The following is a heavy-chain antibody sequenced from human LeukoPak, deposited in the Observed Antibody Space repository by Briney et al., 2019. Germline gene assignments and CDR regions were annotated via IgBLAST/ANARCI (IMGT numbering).Heavy chain of an antibody. V-gene: IGHV3-11*01. CDR3: AKEAAYGASDY. CDR2: ISSSGSTI. J-gene: IGHJ4*02. D-gene: IGHD6-25*01. Sequence: GGSLRLSCAASGFTFSDYYMNWIRQAPGKGLEWVSYISSSGSTIYYADSVKGRFTISRDNAKNSLYLQMNSLRAEDTAVYYCAKEAAYGASDYWGQGTLVTVSS. CDR1: GFTFSDYY.